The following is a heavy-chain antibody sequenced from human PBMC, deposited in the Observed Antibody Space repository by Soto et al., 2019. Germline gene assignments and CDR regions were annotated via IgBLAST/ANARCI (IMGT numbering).Heavy chain of an antibody. CDR1: GASIRRTVYY. Sequence: SETLSLTCTVSGASIRRTVYYWSWIRQAPGKGLEWIGYVYYTGSTYYNPSLMSRLTISVDTSKNQFSLKLTSVTAAETAVYYCVRTAREGAVAPHWFDRWGQGTQVTVSS. J-gene: IGHJ5*02. CDR3: VRTAREGAVAPHWFDR. CDR2: VYYTGST. V-gene: IGHV4-30-4*01. D-gene: IGHD2-21*02.